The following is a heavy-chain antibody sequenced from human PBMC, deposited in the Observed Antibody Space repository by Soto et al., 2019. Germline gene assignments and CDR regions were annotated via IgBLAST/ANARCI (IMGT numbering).Heavy chain of an antibody. V-gene: IGHV3-30-3*01. D-gene: IGHD3-10*01. CDR2: ISYDGSNK. J-gene: IGHJ4*02. CDR1: GFTFSSYA. Sequence: QVQLVESGGGVVQPGRSLRLSCAASGFTFSSYAMHWVRQAPGKGLEWVAVISYDGSNKYYADSVKGRFTISRDNSKNTLYLQMNSLRAEDTAVYYCAREPTYYYGSGSYHAGRHADYWGQGTLVTVSS. CDR3: AREPTYYYGSGSYHAGRHADY.